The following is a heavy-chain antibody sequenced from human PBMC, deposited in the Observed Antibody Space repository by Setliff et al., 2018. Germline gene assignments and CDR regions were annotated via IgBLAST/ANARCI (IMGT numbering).Heavy chain of an antibody. J-gene: IGHJ4*02. Sequence: SETLSLTCTVSGGPFTPYYWSWIRQPPGKGLEWIGYVYYSGTTYYNPSLKSRVTVIVDTSKNQFSLRLSSVTAADTAVYYCARGGTFRYFDYWGQGTPVTVSS. V-gene: IGHV4-59*01. D-gene: IGHD5-12*01. CDR3: ARGGTFRYFDY. CDR2: VYYSGTT. CDR1: GGPFTPYY.